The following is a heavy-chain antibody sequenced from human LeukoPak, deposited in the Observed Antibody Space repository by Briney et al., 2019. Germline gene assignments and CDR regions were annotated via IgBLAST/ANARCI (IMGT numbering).Heavy chain of an antibody. Sequence: ASVTVSCKASGYTFTGYFLNWVRQAPGQGLEWLGWINPHSGSTTYAPRFEGRVALTRDTSISTAYMELTGLRSDDTAVYYCARRSTAASIDSWGQGTLLTVSS. V-gene: IGHV1-2*02. D-gene: IGHD6-6*01. J-gene: IGHJ4*02. CDR2: INPHSGST. CDR1: GYTFTGYF. CDR3: ARRSTAASIDS.